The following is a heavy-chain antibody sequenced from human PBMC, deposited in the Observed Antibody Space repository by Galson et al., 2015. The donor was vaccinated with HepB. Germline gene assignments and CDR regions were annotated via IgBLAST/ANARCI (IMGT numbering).Heavy chain of an antibody. D-gene: IGHD2-21*01. CDR2: TYYRSKWYI. V-gene: IGHV6-1*01. J-gene: IGHJ4*02. CDR3: ARIAQTVAPY. Sequence: CAISGDSVSSTIAAWTWIRQSPSRGLEWLGRTYYRSKWYIDYAASVRSRMIISPDTSNNQFSLQLRFVTPEDTAVYYCARIAQTVAPYWGPGTLVTVSS. CDR1: GDSVSSTIAA.